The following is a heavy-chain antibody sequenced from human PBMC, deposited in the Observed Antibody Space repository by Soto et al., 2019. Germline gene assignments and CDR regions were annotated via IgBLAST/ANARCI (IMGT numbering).Heavy chain of an antibody. J-gene: IGHJ6*02. CDR3: ARELSELIELFQYYGMDV. V-gene: IGHV3-30-3*01. CDR1: GFTFSNYA. Sequence: GGSLRLSCTASGFTFSNYAMRWVRQAPGKGLEWVALISYDQNNKDYADSVRGRFSISRDNSKNSVYLQMNSLRGDDTAVYYFARELSELIELFQYYGMDVWGQGTTVTVS. CDR2: ISYDQNNK. D-gene: IGHD2-21*01.